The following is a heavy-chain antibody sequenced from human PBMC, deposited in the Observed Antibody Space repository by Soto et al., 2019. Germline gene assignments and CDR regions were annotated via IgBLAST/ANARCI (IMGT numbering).Heavy chain of an antibody. CDR3: ARDLGYYASDGYFDY. J-gene: IGHJ4*02. CDR2: ISSSGSII. Sequence: LRLSCAASGFTFSDYYMSWIRQAPGKGLEWVSYISSSGSIIYYADSVKGRFTISRDNAKNSLYLQLNSLRAEDTAVYYCARDLGYYASDGYFDYWGQGTVVTVSS. V-gene: IGHV3-11*01. D-gene: IGHD3-22*01. CDR1: GFTFSDYY.